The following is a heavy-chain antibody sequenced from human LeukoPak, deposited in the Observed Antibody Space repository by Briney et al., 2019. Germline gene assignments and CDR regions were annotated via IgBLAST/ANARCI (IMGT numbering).Heavy chain of an antibody. Sequence: GGSLRLSCAASGFTFSSYSMNWVRQAPGKGLEWVSSISSSSSYIYYADSVKGRFTISRDNSKNTLYVQMNSLRPDDTAVYYCAKDSSDYYFDYWGPGTLVTVSS. V-gene: IGHV3-21*01. J-gene: IGHJ4*02. CDR2: ISSSSSYI. CDR3: AKDSSDYYFDY. CDR1: GFTFSSYS. D-gene: IGHD3-22*01.